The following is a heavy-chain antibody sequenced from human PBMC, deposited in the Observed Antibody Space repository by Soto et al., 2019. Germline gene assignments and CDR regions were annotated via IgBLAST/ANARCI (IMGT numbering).Heavy chain of an antibody. CDR1: GFTFSSYA. CDR3: AKAYNWNYYFDY. D-gene: IGHD1-7*01. CDR2: ISGSGGST. J-gene: IGHJ4*02. V-gene: IGHV3-23*01. Sequence: TGESLRLSCAASGFTFSSYAMSWVRQAPGKGLEWVSGISGSGGSTYYADSVKGRFTISRDNSKNTLYLQMNSLRAEDTAVYYCAKAYNWNYYFDYWGQGTLVTVSS.